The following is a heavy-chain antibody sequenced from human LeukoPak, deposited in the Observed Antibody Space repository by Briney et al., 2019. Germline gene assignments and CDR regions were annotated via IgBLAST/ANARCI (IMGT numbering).Heavy chain of an antibody. CDR1: GYTFTSYA. CDR3: ARDVGTIDPANY. D-gene: IGHD3-9*01. V-gene: IGHV7-4-1*02. Sequence: ASVKVSCKASGYTFTSYAMNWVRQAPGQGLEWMGWINTNTGNPTYAQGFTGRFVFSLDTPVSTAYLQISSLKAEDTAVYYCARDVGTIDPANYWGQGTLVTVSS. CDR2: INTNTGNP. J-gene: IGHJ4*02.